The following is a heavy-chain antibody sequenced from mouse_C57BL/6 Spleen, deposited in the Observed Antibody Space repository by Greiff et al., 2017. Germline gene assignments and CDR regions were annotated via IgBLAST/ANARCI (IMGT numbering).Heavy chain of an antibody. Sequence: QVQLQQPGAELVKPGASVKMSCKASGYTFTSYWITWVKQRPGQGLEWIGDIYPGSGSTNYNEKFKSKAKLTVDTSSSTAYMQLSSLTYEDSAVYYCARWGEKLYGSLWFAYWGQGTLVTVSA. CDR2: IYPGSGST. CDR1: GYTFTSYW. D-gene: IGHD1-1*01. CDR3: ARWGEKLYGSLWFAY. J-gene: IGHJ3*01. V-gene: IGHV1-55*01.